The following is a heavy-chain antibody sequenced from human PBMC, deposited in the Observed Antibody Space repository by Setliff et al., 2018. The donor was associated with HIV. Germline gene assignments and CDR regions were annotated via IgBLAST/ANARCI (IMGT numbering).Heavy chain of an antibody. CDR1: GDSISGSY. CDR2: IYASGSA. CDR3: ARLDLTTAGQIGYFHH. D-gene: IGHD6-13*01. Sequence: SETLSLTCTVSGDSISGSYWCWIRQPPGKGLEWIGYIYASGSANHNPSLKSRVSISVDTSKNQLSLKLSSVTATDTAVYYCARLDLTTAGQIGYFHHWGQGTQVTVSS. J-gene: IGHJ1*01. V-gene: IGHV4-4*09.